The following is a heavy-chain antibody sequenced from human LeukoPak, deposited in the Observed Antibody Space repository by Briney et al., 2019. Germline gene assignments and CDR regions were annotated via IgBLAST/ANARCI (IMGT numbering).Heavy chain of an antibody. J-gene: IGHJ4*02. D-gene: IGHD2-2*03. V-gene: IGHV3-33*08. CDR3: ARDWIDRSLDY. CDR1: GFTVSSNY. CDR2: LSPHASYE. Sequence: GGSLRLSCAASGFTVSSNYMNWVRQAPGKGLEWVAVLSPHASYEYYADSVQGRFTISRDDSKNTVYLQMNSLRDDETAVYYCARDWIDRSLDYWGLGTLVTVSS.